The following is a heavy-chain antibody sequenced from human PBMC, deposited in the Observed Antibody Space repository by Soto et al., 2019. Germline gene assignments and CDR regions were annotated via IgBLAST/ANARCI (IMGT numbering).Heavy chain of an antibody. Sequence: EVQLLESGGGLVQPGGSLRLSCVGSGFTFINYAMNWVRQTPGKGLEWVSGISGGGDRTFDADSVKGRFTISRDSSKNTVNLQMNSLRADDTAVYYCARKVLGSTSRPDWWYFELWGRGTLVTVSS. CDR2: ISGGGDRT. CDR3: ARKVLGSTSRPDWWYFEL. CDR1: GFTFINYA. D-gene: IGHD2-2*01. J-gene: IGHJ2*01. V-gene: IGHV3-23*01.